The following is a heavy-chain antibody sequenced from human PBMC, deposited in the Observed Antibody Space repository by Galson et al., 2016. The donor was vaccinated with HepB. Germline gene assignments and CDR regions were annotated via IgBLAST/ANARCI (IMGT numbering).Heavy chain of an antibody. CDR3: ARDSPDWTLTTLPGWYYYYMDV. Sequence: SETLSLTCAVSGASINSTNWWSWVRQTPGKGLEWIGEIFHSGTSNYNPSLKSRITISLDKSKNQFSLKLTSVTAADTAVYYCARDSPDWTLTTLPGWYYYYMDVWGKGTTVTVSS. J-gene: IGHJ6*03. V-gene: IGHV4-4*02. CDR2: IFHSGTS. CDR1: GASINSTNW. D-gene: IGHD4-11*01.